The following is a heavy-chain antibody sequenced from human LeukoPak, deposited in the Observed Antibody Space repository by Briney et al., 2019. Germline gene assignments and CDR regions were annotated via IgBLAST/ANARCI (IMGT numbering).Heavy chain of an antibody. CDR3: ARVLEVRGVIGYYFDY. CDR1: GVTFSDYY. D-gene: IGHD3-10*01. J-gene: IGHJ4*02. V-gene: IGHV3-11*05. Sequence: GGSLRLSCVASGVTFSDYYMNWIRQAPGKGLEWVSYISSSSSYTNYADSVKGRFAISRDNAKNSLYLQMNSLRADDTAVYYCARVLEVRGVIGYYFDYWGQGTLVTVSS. CDR2: ISSSSSYT.